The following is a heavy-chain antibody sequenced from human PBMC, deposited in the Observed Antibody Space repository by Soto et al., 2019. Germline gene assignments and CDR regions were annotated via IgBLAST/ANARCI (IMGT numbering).Heavy chain of an antibody. J-gene: IGHJ4*02. V-gene: IGHV1-69*01. CDR3: ARGVGAYYFDY. D-gene: IGHD1-26*01. CDR2: ISPIFGTT. Sequence: QVQLVQSGAEVKKPGSSVKVSCKASGGTFSTYAITWVRQAPGQGLEWLGGISPIFGTTDYARKFQGRVTITEAESTSTVFIELSSLTSEDTAVYYCARGVGAYYFDYWGQGTLVTVSS. CDR1: GGTFSTYA.